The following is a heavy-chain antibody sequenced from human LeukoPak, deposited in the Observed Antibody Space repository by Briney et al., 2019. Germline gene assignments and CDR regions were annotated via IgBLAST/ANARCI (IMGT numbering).Heavy chain of an antibody. CDR2: IYWDDDK. V-gene: IGHV2-5*02. J-gene: IGHJ3*02. CDR1: GFSLSTSGVG. Sequence: SGPTLVNPTQTLTLTCTFSGFSLSTSGVGVGRIRQPPGKALEWLALIYWDDDKRYSPSLKSRLTITKDTSKNQVVLTMTNMGPVDTATYCCAHRQGSSAYVDIWGQGTMVTVSS. D-gene: IGHD3-22*01. CDR3: AHRQGSSAYVDI.